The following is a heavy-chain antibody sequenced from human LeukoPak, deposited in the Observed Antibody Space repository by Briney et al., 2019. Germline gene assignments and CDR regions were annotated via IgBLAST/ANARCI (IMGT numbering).Heavy chain of an antibody. Sequence: SVKVSCKASGGTFSSYAISWVRQAPGQGLEWMGRIIPILGIANYAQKFQGRGTITADKSTSTAYMELSSLRSEDTAVYYCARTRVPTSDYGEGYFDYWGQGTLVTVSS. CDR1: GGTFSSYA. V-gene: IGHV1-69*04. D-gene: IGHD4-17*01. J-gene: IGHJ4*02. CDR2: IIPILGIA. CDR3: ARTRVPTSDYGEGYFDY.